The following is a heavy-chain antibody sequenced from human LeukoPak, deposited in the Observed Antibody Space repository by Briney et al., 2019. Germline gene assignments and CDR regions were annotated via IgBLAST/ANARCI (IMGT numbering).Heavy chain of an antibody. D-gene: IGHD2-15*01. J-gene: IGHJ4*02. CDR2: VSYDASES. Sequence: GRSLRLSCAASGFSFSSYGMHWVRQAPGKGLEWVAVVSYDASESCHADSVKGRFTISRDNSKNTLYLQMDSLKPDDTAVYYCAGGSLGSGTSSDCCPLDYWGQGTLVTVSS. V-gene: IGHV3-30*03. CDR1: GFSFSSYG. CDR3: AGGSLGSGTSSDCCPLDY.